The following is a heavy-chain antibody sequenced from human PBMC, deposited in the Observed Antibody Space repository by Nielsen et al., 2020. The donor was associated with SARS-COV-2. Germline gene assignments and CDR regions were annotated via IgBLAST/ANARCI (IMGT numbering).Heavy chain of an antibody. CDR3: AGSYYFDY. D-gene: IGHD1-26*01. V-gene: IGHV3-23*01. J-gene: IGHJ4*02. CDR2: ISGSGGST. Sequence: GESLKISYAASGFTFSSYAMSWVRQAPGKGLEWVSAISGSGGSTYYADSVKGRFTISRHNSKNTLYLQMNSLRAEDTAVYYCAGSYYFDYWGQGTLVTVSS. CDR1: GFTFSSYA.